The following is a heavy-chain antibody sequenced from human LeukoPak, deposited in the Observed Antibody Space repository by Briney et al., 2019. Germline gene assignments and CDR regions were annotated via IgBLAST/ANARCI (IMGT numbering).Heavy chain of an antibody. CDR1: GFTFSDYY. J-gene: IGHJ4*02. CDR3: ARFVGSGWKYFDY. CDR2: ISTSTSYT. Sequence: GGSLRLSCAASGFTFSDYYMSWIRQAPGEGLEGVSFISTSTSYTNYADSVKGRFSISRDNAKNSLYLQMNSLKAEDTAVYYCARFVGSGWKYFDYWGQGALVTVSS. V-gene: IGHV3-11*06. D-gene: IGHD6-19*01.